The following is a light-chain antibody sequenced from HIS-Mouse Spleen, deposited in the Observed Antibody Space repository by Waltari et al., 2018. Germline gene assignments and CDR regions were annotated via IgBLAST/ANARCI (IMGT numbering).Light chain of an antibody. CDR3: YSTDSSGNHRV. CDR1: ALQTKY. V-gene: IGLV3-10*01. J-gene: IGLJ2*01. Sequence: SYELTQPPSVSVSPGQTARITCSGDALQTKYAYWYQQKSGQAHGLVIYEDSKRPSGIPERFSGSSSGTMATLTISGAQVEDEADYYCYSTDSSGNHRVFGGGTKLTVL. CDR2: EDS.